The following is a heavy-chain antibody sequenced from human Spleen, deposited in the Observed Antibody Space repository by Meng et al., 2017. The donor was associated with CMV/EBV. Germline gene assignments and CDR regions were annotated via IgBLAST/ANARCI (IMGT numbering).Heavy chain of an antibody. J-gene: IGHJ4*02. D-gene: IGHD3-10*01. V-gene: IGHV3-53*01. CDR2: IYSGGST. CDR3: ARDVVRGEIDS. Sequence: GGSLRLSCAASGFTVSGNYMTWVRQAPGKGLEWVSVIYSGGSTYYAASVKGRFTISRDNAKNSLYLQMNSLRDEDTAVYYCARDVVRGEIDSWGQGTLVTVSS. CDR1: GFTVSGNY.